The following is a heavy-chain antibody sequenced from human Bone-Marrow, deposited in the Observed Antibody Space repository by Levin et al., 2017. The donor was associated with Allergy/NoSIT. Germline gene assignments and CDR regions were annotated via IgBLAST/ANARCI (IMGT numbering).Heavy chain of an antibody. CDR1: GYTFTSYG. Sequence: KRGESLKISCTASGYTFTSYGISWVRQAPGQGLEWMGWINGFNGDTYYAENVQGRVTITTDTSTKTAYMELRSLTFDDTAMYYCARDMRELNWFDSWGQGTLVTVSS. CDR2: INGFNGDT. J-gene: IGHJ5*01. V-gene: IGHV1-18*01. D-gene: IGHD1-7*01. CDR3: ARDMRELNWFDS.